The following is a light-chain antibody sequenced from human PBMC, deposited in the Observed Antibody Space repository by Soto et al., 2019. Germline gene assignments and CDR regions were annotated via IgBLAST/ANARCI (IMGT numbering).Light chain of an antibody. CDR1: SGDVGGYTY. J-gene: IGLJ1*01. Sequence: QSVLTQPASVSGSPRQSITISCTGASGDVGGYTYVSWCQHHPGKAPKLMIYEVNNRPSGVSNRFSGSKSGNPASLTISGLQAEDEADYYCSSYTSSSTLYVFGTGTKVSVL. CDR2: EVN. V-gene: IGLV2-14*01. CDR3: SSYTSSSTLYV.